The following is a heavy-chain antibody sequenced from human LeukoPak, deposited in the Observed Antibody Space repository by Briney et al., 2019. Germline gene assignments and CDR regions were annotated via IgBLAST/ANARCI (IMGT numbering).Heavy chain of an antibody. J-gene: IGHJ4*02. Sequence: ASETLSLTCAVSGGSISSSNWWSWVRQPPGKGLEWIGEIYHSGSTYYNPSLKSRVTISVDTSKNQFSLKLSSVTAADTAVYYCARGSHDSSGYYYFDYWGQGTLVTVSS. CDR3: ARGSHDSSGYYYFDY. CDR1: GGSISSSNW. CDR2: IYHSGST. V-gene: IGHV4-4*02. D-gene: IGHD3-22*01.